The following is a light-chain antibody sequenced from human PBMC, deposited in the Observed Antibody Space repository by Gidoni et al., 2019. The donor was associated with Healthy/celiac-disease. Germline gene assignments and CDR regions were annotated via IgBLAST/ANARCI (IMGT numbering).Light chain of an antibody. J-gene: IGLJ3*02. CDR2: RNN. V-gene: IGLV10-54*01. CDR1: SNNVGYQG. Sequence: QAGLTQPPSVSKGSRQTATLTCTGNSNNVGYQGATWLQQHQGHPPKLLSYRNNDRPSGISERLSASRSGNTASLTITGLQPEDEADYYCSAWDSSLNAWVFGGGTKLTVL. CDR3: SAWDSSLNAWV.